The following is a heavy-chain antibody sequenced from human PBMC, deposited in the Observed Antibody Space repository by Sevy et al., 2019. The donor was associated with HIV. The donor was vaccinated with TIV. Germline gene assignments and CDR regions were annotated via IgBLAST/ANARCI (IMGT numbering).Heavy chain of an antibody. CDR3: ARDRHYSYGFEYYYGMDV. Sequence: GESLKISCAASAFTFSTYAMHWVRQAPGKGLEWVAVISYDGSHKYYADSVKGRFTISRDNSKNTLYLQMNSLRAEDTAVYYCARDRHYSYGFEYYYGMDVWGQGTTVTVSS. V-gene: IGHV3-30*03. D-gene: IGHD5-18*01. CDR2: ISYDGSHK. CDR1: AFTFSTYA. J-gene: IGHJ6*02.